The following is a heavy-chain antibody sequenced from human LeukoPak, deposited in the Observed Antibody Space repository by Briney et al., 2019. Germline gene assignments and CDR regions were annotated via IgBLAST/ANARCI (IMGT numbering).Heavy chain of an antibody. CDR1: GGSISSYY. V-gene: IGHV4-4*07. D-gene: IGHD3-3*01. CDR2: IYTSGST. J-gene: IGHJ3*02. CDR3: ARDTTIFGVVIIDDAFDI. Sequence: SETLSLTCTVSGGSISSYYWSWIRQPAGKGREWIGRIYTSGSTNYNPSLKSRVTMSVDTSKNQFSLKLSSVTAADTAVYYCARDTTIFGVVIIDDAFDIWGQGTMVTVSS.